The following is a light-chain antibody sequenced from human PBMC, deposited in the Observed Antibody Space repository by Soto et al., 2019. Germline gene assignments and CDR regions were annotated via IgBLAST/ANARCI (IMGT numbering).Light chain of an antibody. CDR3: SSYASSSSYV. Sequence: SVLTQPASVSGSPGQALTISCTGTRSDVGGYNHVSWYQIHPGKAPKLIIYEVTRRPSGVSYRFSGSKSGNSASLTISGLQAEDEADYYCSSYASSSSYVFGGGTKVTVL. CDR2: EVT. V-gene: IGLV2-14*01. J-gene: IGLJ1*01. CDR1: RSDVGGYNH.